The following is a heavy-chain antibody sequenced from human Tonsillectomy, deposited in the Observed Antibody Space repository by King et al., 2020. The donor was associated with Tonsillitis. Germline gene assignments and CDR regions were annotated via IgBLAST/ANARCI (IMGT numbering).Heavy chain of an antibody. V-gene: IGHV3-30*02. CDR2: IQYDGSNK. J-gene: IGHJ4*02. CDR1: GFTFDSYG. CDR3: AKKESGYYSPFDY. Sequence: VQLVESGGGVVQPGGSLRLSCAASGFTFDSYGMHWVRQAPGKGLEWVAFIQYDGSNKYYADSVRGRFTISRDNSKNTLYLQMNSLRPEDTAVYYCAKKESGYYSPFDYWGQGTLVTVSS. D-gene: IGHD3-22*01.